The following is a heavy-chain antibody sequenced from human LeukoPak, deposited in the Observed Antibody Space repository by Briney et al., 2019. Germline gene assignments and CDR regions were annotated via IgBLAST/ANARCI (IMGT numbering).Heavy chain of an antibody. CDR1: VGSISSYY. D-gene: IGHD4-11*01. CDR3: SRLDCSNYLNDY. V-gene: IGHV4-59*01. J-gene: IGHJ4*02. CDR2: IYYSGST. Sequence: SETLSLTCSVSVGSISSYYWSWIRQPPGKGLEWIGYIYYSGSTDYNPSLKSRVTISVDTSKNQFFLTLYSVTAADTTVYYCSRLDCSNYLNDYWGQGTLVTVSS.